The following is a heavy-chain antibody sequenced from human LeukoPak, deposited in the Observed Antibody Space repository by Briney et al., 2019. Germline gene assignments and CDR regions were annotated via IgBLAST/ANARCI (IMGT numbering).Heavy chain of an antibody. J-gene: IGHJ4*02. CDR3: AREGSSGSYRRYYFDY. CDR2: ISSSSSYI. CDR1: GFTFSSYS. V-gene: IGHV3-21*01. D-gene: IGHD1-26*01. Sequence: PGGSLRLSCAASGFTFSSYSMNWVRQAPGKGLEWVSSISSSSSYIYSADSVKGRFTISRDNAKNSLYLQMNSLRVEDTAVYYCAREGSSGSYRRYYFDYWGQGTLVTVSS.